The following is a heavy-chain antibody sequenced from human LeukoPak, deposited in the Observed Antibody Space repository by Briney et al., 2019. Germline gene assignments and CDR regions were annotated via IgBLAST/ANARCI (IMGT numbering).Heavy chain of an antibody. CDR2: LYTSGGT. D-gene: IGHD2-8*01. CDR1: GGSISSYY. CDR3: ARNYCTNGVCYFNWFDP. V-gene: IGHV4-4*07. J-gene: IGHJ5*02. Sequence: SETLSLTCTVSGGSISSYYWSWIRRPAGKGLEWIGRLYTSGGTSYNPSLKSRVTMSVDTSKNQFSLKLSSVTAADTAVYYCARNYCTNGVCYFNWFDPWGQGTLVTVSS.